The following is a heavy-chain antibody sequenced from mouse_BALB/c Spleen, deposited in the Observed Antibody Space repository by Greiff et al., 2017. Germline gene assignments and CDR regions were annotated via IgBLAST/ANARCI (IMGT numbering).Heavy chain of an antibody. D-gene: IGHD1-1*01. CDR2: ISSGSSTI. V-gene: IGHV5-17*02. Sequence: EVQRVESGGGLVQPGGSRKLSCAASGFTFSSFGMHWVRQAPEKGLEWVAYISSGSSTIYYADTVKGRFTISRDNPKNTLFLQMTSLRSEDTAMYYCARGSPHYYGSSFDYWGQGTTLTVSS. CDR1: GFTFSSFG. J-gene: IGHJ2*01. CDR3: ARGSPHYYGSSFDY.